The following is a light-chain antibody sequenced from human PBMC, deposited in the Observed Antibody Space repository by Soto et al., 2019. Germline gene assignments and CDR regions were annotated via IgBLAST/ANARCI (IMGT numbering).Light chain of an antibody. Sequence: DIQMTPSPSSLSASVGDRVTITCRTSDVIGTFLNWYQQKPGKAPKLLIYAASTLQSGVPSRFSGSGSGADFTLTISSLQPEDFAVYYCQQYNNWPTWTFGQGTKVDIK. V-gene: IGKV1-39*01. CDR1: DVIGTF. CDR2: AAS. CDR3: QQYNNWPTWT. J-gene: IGKJ1*01.